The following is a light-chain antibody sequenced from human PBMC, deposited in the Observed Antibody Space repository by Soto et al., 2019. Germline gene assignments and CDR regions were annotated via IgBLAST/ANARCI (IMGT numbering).Light chain of an antibody. CDR1: SSDVATYNH. V-gene: IGLV2-14*01. CDR2: EVS. J-gene: IGLJ1*01. CDR3: SSYTRSSTLV. Sequence: QSVLTQPASVSGSPGQSITISCTGTSSDVATYNHVSWYQQYLGKAPKLMIYEVSNRPSGVSNRFSGSKSGNTASLTISGLQAEDEGDYYCSSYTRSSTLVFGTGTKLTVL.